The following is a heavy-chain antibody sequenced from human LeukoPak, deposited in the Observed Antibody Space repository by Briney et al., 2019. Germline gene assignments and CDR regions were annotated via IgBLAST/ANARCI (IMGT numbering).Heavy chain of an antibody. CDR2: ISPSSHDI. D-gene: IGHD4-11*01. Sequence: PGGSLRLSCAASGFIFSDFYMSWVRQAAGKGLEYIAYISPSSHDIIYADSVKGRFTISRDNAKNSLYLQMNSLRAEDTAVYYCAREVRGTTLDPWGQGTLVTVSS. J-gene: IGHJ5*02. V-gene: IGHV3-11*06. CDR3: AREVRGTTLDP. CDR1: GFIFSDFY.